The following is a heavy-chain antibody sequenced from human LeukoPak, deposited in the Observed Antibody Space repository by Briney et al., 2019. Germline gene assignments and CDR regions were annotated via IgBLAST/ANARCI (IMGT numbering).Heavy chain of an antibody. CDR2: ISISGNTI. Sequence: GGSLRLSCAAPGFTFSTYEMNWVRHAPGQGMDWVSYISISGNTIDYADSVKGRFTMSRDIAKNSLYLHMNSLGSEYTAVYYCARESTWDAFDVWGQGTMVTVSS. CDR3: ARESTWDAFDV. CDR1: GFTFSTYE. J-gene: IGHJ3*01. V-gene: IGHV3-48*03.